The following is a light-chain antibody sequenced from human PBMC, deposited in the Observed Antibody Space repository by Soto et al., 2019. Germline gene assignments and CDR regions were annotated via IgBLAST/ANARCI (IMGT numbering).Light chain of an antibody. CDR3: QHYNSYGT. Sequence: DIQMTQSPSSLSASVGDRVTITCRASQSIDRWLAWYQQRPGKXPXXLIYHASSLETGVPSRFSGSGSGTEFTLTISSLQPDDFATYYCQHYNSYGTFGQGTKVDIK. J-gene: IGKJ1*01. CDR1: QSIDRW. V-gene: IGKV1-5*01. CDR2: HAS.